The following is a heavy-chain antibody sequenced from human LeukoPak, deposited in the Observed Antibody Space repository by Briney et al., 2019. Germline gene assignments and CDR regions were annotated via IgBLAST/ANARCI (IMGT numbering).Heavy chain of an antibody. CDR2: ISFDGKNQ. CDR1: GFNFTNSG. Sequence: GRSLRLSCAGSGFNFTNSGMHWVRQAPGKGLEWVAIISFDGKNQHYAGSVKGRFTTSRDNSKNTVYLQMNSLRPEDTAVYYCAKDLPAETKMGGFDFWGQGALVTISS. J-gene: IGHJ4*02. V-gene: IGHV3-30*18. CDR3: AKDLPAETKMGGFDF. D-gene: IGHD4-11*01.